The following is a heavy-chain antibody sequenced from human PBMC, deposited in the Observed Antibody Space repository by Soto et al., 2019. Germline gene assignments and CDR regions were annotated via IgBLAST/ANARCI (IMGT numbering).Heavy chain of an antibody. J-gene: IGHJ6*02. CDR1: GGSFSGYY. D-gene: IGHD6-13*01. Sequence: QVQLQQWGAGLLKPSETLSLTCAVYGGSFSGYYWSWIRQPPGKGLEWIGEINHSGSTNYNPSLKSRVTISVDTSKHQFSLKLSSVTAADTAVYYCASSWYPPSNYYYGMDVWGQGTTVTVSS. CDR2: INHSGST. CDR3: ASSWYPPSNYYYGMDV. V-gene: IGHV4-34*01.